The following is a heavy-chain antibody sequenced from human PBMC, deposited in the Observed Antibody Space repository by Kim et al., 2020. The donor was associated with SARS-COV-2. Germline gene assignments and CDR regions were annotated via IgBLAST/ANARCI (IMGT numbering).Heavy chain of an antibody. V-gene: IGHV4-30-2*04. D-gene: IGHD1-26*01. Sequence: NPSLKSGVTISVDTSKTQVSLKLNSVTAADTAVYYCARDRGFGVGATRDYWGQGTLVTVSS. CDR3: ARDRGFGVGATRDY. J-gene: IGHJ4*02.